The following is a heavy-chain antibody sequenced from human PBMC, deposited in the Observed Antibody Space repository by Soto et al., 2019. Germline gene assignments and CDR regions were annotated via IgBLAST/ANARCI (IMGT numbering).Heavy chain of an antibody. CDR3: AREKSVLAVIGDY. J-gene: IGHJ4*02. D-gene: IGHD2-2*01. CDR2: IDRDGTEA. V-gene: IGHV3-7*01. Sequence: GGSLRLSCAASGFTFSAYWMTWVRLTPGKGLEWVANIDRDGTEAHYVDSVKGRFTISRDNSEDTLYLQMNNLRAEDTAVYYCAREKSVLAVIGDYWGQGTRVTVSS. CDR1: GFTFSAYW.